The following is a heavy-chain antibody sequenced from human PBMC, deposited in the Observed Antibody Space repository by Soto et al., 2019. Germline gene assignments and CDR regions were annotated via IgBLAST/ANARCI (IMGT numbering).Heavy chain of an antibody. Sequence: EVQLVESGGGLAQPGGSLRLSCAASGFNFSGHSMNWVRQAPGKGLEWVSYIGSSSSSIYYGDSVKGRFTISRDNAKNSLYLQMNSLRAEDTAVYYCARFPGIAVAGERLWYFDLWGRGTLVTVSS. V-gene: IGHV3-48*01. CDR2: IGSSSSSI. J-gene: IGHJ2*01. CDR3: ARFPGIAVAGERLWYFDL. CDR1: GFNFSGHS. D-gene: IGHD6-19*01.